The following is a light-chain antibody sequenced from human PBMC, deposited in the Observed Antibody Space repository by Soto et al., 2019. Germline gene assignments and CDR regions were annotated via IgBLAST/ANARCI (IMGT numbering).Light chain of an antibody. J-gene: IGKJ5*01. Sequence: IQLTPSPSSLSASVGDRVTITCRASQGISSYLAWYQQKPGKAPKLLIYAASTLQSGVPSRFSGSGSGTDFTLTISSLQPEEFATYYCQQLNSYPITFGQGTRLEIK. CDR1: QGISSY. V-gene: IGKV1-9*01. CDR2: AAS. CDR3: QQLNSYPIT.